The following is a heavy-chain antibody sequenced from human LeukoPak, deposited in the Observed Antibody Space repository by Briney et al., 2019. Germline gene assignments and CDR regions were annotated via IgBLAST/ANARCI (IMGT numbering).Heavy chain of an antibody. CDR2: IYYSGST. CDR1: GGSISSSSYY. D-gene: IGHD2-8*02. J-gene: IGHJ6*02. Sequence: SETLSLTCTVSGGSISSSSYYWGWIRQPPGKGLEWIGSIYYSGSTYYNPSLKSRVTISVDTSKNQFSLELSSVTAADTAVYYCATGGGSNYYYYGMDVWGQGTTVTVSS. V-gene: IGHV4-39*07. CDR3: ATGGGSNYYYYGMDV.